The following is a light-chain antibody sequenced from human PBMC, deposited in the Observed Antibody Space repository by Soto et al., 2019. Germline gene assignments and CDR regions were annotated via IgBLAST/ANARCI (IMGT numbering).Light chain of an antibody. Sequence: QSALTQPASVSGSPGQSITISCTGTSSDVGGYNYVSWYQHHPGKAPKLMIYEVSNRPSGVSNRFSGSKSSNTASLTISGLQAEDEADYYCTSYTTSSTPSVFGTGTKLTVL. CDR1: SSDVGGYNY. CDR3: TSYTTSSTPSV. CDR2: EVS. V-gene: IGLV2-14*01. J-gene: IGLJ1*01.